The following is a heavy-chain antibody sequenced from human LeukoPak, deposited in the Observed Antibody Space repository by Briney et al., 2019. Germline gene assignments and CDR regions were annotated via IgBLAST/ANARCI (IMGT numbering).Heavy chain of an antibody. CDR2: ISTTSGYM. J-gene: IGHJ4*02. Sequence: GGSMRLSCAASGFSFSSYAMNWVRQAPGKGLEWVSSISTTSGYMFYADSVRGRFTVSRDNAKSCLFLQMDSLRADDMAVYYCATSTVQTSLGYSSGWNYFDFWGQGILVTVSS. D-gene: IGHD6-19*01. V-gene: IGHV3-21*01. CDR1: GFSFSSYA. CDR3: ATSTVQTSLGYSSGWNYFDF.